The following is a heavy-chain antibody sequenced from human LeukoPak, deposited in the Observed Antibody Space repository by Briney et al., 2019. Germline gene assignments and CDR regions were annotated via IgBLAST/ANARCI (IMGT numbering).Heavy chain of an antibody. CDR3: ASHSIAAAGTGEFDY. V-gene: IGHV1-69*04. Sequence: SVKVYCKASGGTFSSYAISWVRQAPGQGLEWMGRIIPILGMANYAQKLQGRVTITADKSTSTAYMELSSLRSEDTAVYYCASHSIAAAGTGEFDYWGQGTLVTVSS. D-gene: IGHD6-13*01. J-gene: IGHJ4*02. CDR1: GGTFSSYA. CDR2: IIPILGMA.